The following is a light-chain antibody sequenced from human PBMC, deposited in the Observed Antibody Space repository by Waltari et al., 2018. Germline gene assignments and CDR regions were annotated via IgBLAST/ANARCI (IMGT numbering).Light chain of an antibody. CDR3: QQRSNWPLT. CDR1: QSVSSY. J-gene: IGKJ4*01. V-gene: IGKV3-11*01. CDR2: DAS. Sequence: EIVLTQSPATLSLSPGERANLSCRASQSVSSYLVWYQQKPGQAPRLLIYDASNSATGIPARFSGSGSGTDFTLTISSLEPEDFAVYYCQQRSNWPLTFGGGTKVEIK.